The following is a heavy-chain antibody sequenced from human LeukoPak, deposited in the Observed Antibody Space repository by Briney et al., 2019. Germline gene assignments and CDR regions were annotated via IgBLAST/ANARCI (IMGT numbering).Heavy chain of an antibody. CDR3: ARVNYGSGRGGENDY. CDR2: INPSGGST. CDR1: GYTFTSYY. D-gene: IGHD3-10*01. V-gene: IGHV1-46*01. J-gene: IGHJ4*02. Sequence: GSSVKVSCKASGYTFTSYYMHRVRQAPGQGLEWMGIINPSGGSTSYAQKFQGRVTMTRDTSTSTVYMELSSLRSEDTAVYYCARVNYGSGRGGENDYWGQGTLVTVSS.